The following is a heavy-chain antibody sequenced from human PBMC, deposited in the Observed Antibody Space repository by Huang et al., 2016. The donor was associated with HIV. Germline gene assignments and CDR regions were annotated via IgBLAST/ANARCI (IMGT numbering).Heavy chain of an antibody. D-gene: IGHD3-10*01. CDR3: ARLIGSPSFYYGLDV. CDR2: FYPCDSDT. Sequence: EVQLVQSGAEVKKPGESLKISCKGSGYRFRSNWIGWVRQMPGKGLEWMGIFYPCDSDTRYHPSFQGQVTISADKSINTAYLQWSSLKAADTAMYYCARLIGSPSFYYGLDVWGQGTTVTVSS. V-gene: IGHV5-51*01. J-gene: IGHJ6*02. CDR1: GYRFRSNW.